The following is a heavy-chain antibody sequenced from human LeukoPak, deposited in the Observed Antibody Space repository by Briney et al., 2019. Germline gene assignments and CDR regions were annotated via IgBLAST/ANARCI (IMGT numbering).Heavy chain of an antibody. Sequence: ASVKVSCKASGYTFTSYGISWVRQAPGQGLEWMGWTSAYNGNTNYAQKLQGRVTMTTDTSTSTAYMELRSLRSDDTAVYYCARDMITFGGVIVPFDYWGQGTLVTVSS. J-gene: IGHJ4*02. D-gene: IGHD3-16*02. V-gene: IGHV1-18*01. CDR1: GYTFTSYG. CDR2: TSAYNGNT. CDR3: ARDMITFGGVIVPFDY.